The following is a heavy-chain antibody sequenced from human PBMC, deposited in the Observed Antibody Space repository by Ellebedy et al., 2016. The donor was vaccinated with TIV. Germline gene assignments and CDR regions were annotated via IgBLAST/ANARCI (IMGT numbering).Heavy chain of an antibody. CDR1: GDSISSYY. CDR3: ARDPVGVGPAFDI. V-gene: IGHV4-59*01. CDR2: IYYSGGA. Sequence: MPSETLSLTCTVSGDSISSYYWSWIRQPPGKGLEWIGHIYYSGGAKYNPSLKSRVTISVDTSKNQFSLKLSSVTAADTAVYYCARDPVGVGPAFDIWGQGTIVTVSS. J-gene: IGHJ3*02. D-gene: IGHD4-23*01.